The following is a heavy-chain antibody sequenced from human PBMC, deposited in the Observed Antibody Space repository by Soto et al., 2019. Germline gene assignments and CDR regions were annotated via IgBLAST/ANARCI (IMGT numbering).Heavy chain of an antibody. CDR1: GYTFTGYY. CDR2: INPNSGGA. D-gene: IGHD4-17*01. Sequence: ASVKVSCKASGYTFTGYYMHWVRQAPGQGLEWMGWINPNSGGANYAQKFQGRVTMTRDTSISTAYMELSRLRSDDTAVCHCARARGYGDLGYWGQGTLVTVSS. V-gene: IGHV1-2*02. J-gene: IGHJ4*02. CDR3: ARARGYGDLGY.